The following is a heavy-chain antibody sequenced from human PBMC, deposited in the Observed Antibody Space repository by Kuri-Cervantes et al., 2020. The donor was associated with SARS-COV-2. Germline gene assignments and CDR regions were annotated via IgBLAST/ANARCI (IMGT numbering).Heavy chain of an antibody. J-gene: IGHJ4*02. Sequence: ESLKISCTVSGGSISSYYWSWIRQPPGKGLEWIGYIYYSGSTNYNPSLKSRVTISVDTSKNQFSLKLSSVTAADAAVYYCARDRGSSWDFDYWGQGTLVTVSS. CDR3: ARDRGSSWDFDY. CDR2: IYYSGST. D-gene: IGHD6-13*01. V-gene: IGHV4-59*01. CDR1: GGSISSYY.